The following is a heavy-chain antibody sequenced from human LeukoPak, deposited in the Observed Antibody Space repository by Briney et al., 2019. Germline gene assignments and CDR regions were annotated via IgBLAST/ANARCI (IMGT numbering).Heavy chain of an antibody. Sequence: GGSLRLSCAASGFTFSSYAMSWVRQAPGKGLEWVSGISGRGSSTYYADSVKGRFTISRDNSNNTLYLQMNSLRAEDTAVYYCANLYDFWSGLDYWGQGTPVTVSS. CDR2: ISGRGSST. CDR3: ANLYDFWSGLDY. V-gene: IGHV3-23*01. CDR1: GFTFSSYA. D-gene: IGHD3-3*01. J-gene: IGHJ4*02.